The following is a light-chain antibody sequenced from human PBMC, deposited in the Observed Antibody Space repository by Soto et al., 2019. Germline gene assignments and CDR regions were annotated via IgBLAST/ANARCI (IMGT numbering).Light chain of an antibody. Sequence: QSVLTQPPSVAGAPGQRGTISCTGSSSSIGAGYDVHWYHQLPGAAPKLLVSGNNNRPSGVPDRFSASKSGTSASLAITGLQTEDEAQYYCQSYDSRLTAYVFGTGTQLTVL. J-gene: IGLJ1*01. CDR3: QSYDSRLTAYV. CDR2: GNN. CDR1: SSSIGAGYD. V-gene: IGLV1-40*01.